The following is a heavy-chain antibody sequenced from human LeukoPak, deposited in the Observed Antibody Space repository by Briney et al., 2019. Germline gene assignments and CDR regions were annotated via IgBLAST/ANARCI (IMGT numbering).Heavy chain of an antibody. CDR1: GFTFSSYA. CDR2: ISGSGGST. CDR3: AKDAPGNVVVPAALFDY. J-gene: IGHJ4*02. Sequence: PGGSLRLSCAASGFTFSSYAMSWVRQAPGKGLEWVSAISGSGGSTYYADSVKGRFTISRDNSKNTLYLQMISLRAEDTAVYYCAKDAPGNVVVPAALFDYWGQGTLVTVSS. V-gene: IGHV3-23*01. D-gene: IGHD2-2*01.